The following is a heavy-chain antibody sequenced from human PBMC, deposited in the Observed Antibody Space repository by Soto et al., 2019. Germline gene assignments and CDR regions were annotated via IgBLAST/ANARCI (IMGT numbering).Heavy chain of an antibody. D-gene: IGHD1-1*01. J-gene: IGHJ5*02. CDR3: ACSYTTTAEANWFDP. Sequence: QVQLQESGPGLVKTSQTLSLTCTVSGGSISSGGYYWSWIRQHPGKGREWVGYIYYSGSTYFNPSLPSRVTISVDTSKNQCSLKMSSVTAADTAVYYCACSYTTTAEANWFDPWGQGTQVTGSS. CDR1: GGSISSGGYY. CDR2: IYYSGST. V-gene: IGHV4-31*03.